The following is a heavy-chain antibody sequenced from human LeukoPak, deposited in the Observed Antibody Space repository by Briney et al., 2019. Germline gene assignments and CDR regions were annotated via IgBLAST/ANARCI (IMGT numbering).Heavy chain of an antibody. CDR1: GFTFSSYS. V-gene: IGHV3-48*01. CDR2: ISSSSSII. J-gene: IGHJ4*02. D-gene: IGHD3-22*01. Sequence: PGGSLRLSCAASGFTFSSYSMNWVRQAPGKGLEWVSYISSSSSIIYYADSVKGRFTISRDNAKNSLYLQMNSLRAEDTAVYYCARASPTYYYDSSGYSNFDYWGQGTLVTVSS. CDR3: ARASPTYYYDSSGYSNFDY.